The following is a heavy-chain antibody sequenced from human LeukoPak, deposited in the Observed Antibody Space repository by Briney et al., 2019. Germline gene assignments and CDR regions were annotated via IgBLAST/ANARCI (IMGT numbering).Heavy chain of an antibody. CDR2: VWHDGSNR. Sequence: GTSLRLSCTAPGFTFSSYAIHWIRQAPGKGLEWVALVWHDGSNRYYSEAVKGRFTISRDNSKNTVYLQINSLRAEDTAVYYCARELFGWGSCPDYWGQGTRVTVSS. CDR1: GFTFSSYA. CDR3: ARELFGWGSCPDY. D-gene: IGHD3-10*01. J-gene: IGHJ4*02. V-gene: IGHV3-33*01.